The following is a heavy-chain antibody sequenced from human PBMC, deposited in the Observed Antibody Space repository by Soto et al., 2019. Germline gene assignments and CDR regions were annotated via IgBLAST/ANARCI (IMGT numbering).Heavy chain of an antibody. V-gene: IGHV4-59*01. CDR2: VYYSGST. D-gene: IGHD3-3*01. Sequence: QVQLQESGPGLVKPSETLSLTCTVSGGSISSYYWSWIRQPPGKGLEWIGFVYYSGSTNYNPSLKRRVTISVDPSKNHFSLKQSSVTAADTAVYYCARGPHYDFWSCQTPYHDYWGQGTLVTVSS. CDR1: GGSISSYY. J-gene: IGHJ4*02. CDR3: ARGPHYDFWSCQTPYHDY.